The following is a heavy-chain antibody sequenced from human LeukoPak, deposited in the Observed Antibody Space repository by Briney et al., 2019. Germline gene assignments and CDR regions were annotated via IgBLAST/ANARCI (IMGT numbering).Heavy chain of an antibody. Sequence: TSETLSLTCAVYGGSFSGYYWSWIRQPPAKGLEWIGTIYYSGSTYYNPSLKSRVSLSVDTSKNQFSLKLSSVTAADTSVYYCARRRRIYGDYFVRAFDIWGQGTMVTVSS. CDR2: IYYSGST. D-gene: IGHD4-17*01. J-gene: IGHJ3*02. V-gene: IGHV4-34*01. CDR3: ARRRRIYGDYFVRAFDI. CDR1: GGSFSGYY.